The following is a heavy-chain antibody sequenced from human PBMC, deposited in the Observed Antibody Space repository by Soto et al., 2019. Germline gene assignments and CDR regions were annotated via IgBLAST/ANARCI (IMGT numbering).Heavy chain of an antibody. Sequence: SETLSLTCDVSGYSISNIIYWGWTRRPPGKGLEWIGSLSQSGGAYRNPSLRSRVTISVDRSKNHFSLQLRSVTAADTAVYYCAAGTLPGTRFYGMDVWGPGTTVTVSS. D-gene: IGHD1-7*01. CDR3: AAGTLPGTRFYGMDV. CDR2: LSQSGGA. V-gene: IGHV4-38-2*01. J-gene: IGHJ6*02. CDR1: GYSISNIIY.